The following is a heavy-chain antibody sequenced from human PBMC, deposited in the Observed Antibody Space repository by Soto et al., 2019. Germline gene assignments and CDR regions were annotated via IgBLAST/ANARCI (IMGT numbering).Heavy chain of an antibody. V-gene: IGHV4-59*01. CDR2: IYYSGST. D-gene: IGHD3-3*01. CDR1: GGSISSYY. CDR3: VREAATYYDFWSGYYQSGWFDP. Sequence: PSETLSLTCTVSGGSISSYYWSWIRQPPGKGLEWIGYIYYSGSTNYNPSLKSRVTISVDTSKNQFSLKLSSVTAADTAVYYCVREAATYYDFWSGYYQSGWFDPWGQGTLVTVSS. J-gene: IGHJ5*02.